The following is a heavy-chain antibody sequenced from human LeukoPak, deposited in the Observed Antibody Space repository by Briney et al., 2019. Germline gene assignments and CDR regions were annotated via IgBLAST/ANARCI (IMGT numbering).Heavy chain of an antibody. V-gene: IGHV1-69*13. CDR2: IIPIFGTA. D-gene: IGHD2-2*01. J-gene: IGHJ4*02. CDR3: AREGYCSSTSCRYRD. CDR1: GGTFSSYA. Sequence: ASVKVSCKASGGTFSSYAISWVRQAPGQGLEWMGGIIPIFGTANYAQKFQGRVTITVDESTSTAYMELSSLRSEDTAVYYCAREGYCSSTSCRYRDWGQGTLVTVSS.